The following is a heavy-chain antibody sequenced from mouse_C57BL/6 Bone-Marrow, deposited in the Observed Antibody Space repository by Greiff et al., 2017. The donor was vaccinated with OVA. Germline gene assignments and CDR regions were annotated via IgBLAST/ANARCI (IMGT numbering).Heavy chain of an antibody. Sequence: EVMLVESEGGLVQPGSSMKLSCTASGFTFSDYYMAWVRQVPEKGLEWVANINYDGSSTYYLDSLKSRFIISRDTAQNLLYLLMSILKSDATASYYCARGGWDWYFDVWGTGTTVTVSS. D-gene: IGHD3-3*01. CDR1: GFTFSDYY. J-gene: IGHJ1*03. CDR2: INYDGSST. CDR3: ARGGWDWYFDV. V-gene: IGHV5-16*01.